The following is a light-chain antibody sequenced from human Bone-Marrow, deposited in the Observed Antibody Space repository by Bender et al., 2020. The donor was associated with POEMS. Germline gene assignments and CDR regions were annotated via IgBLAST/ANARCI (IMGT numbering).Light chain of an antibody. CDR1: SSNVGAYNY. Sequence: QSALTPSPSASGSPGQSVTISCTGTSSNVGAYNYVSWSQHPPGKAPKLMIYEVTKRPSGVPERFSGSKSGNTASLTVSGVQAEDEADYYCSSYAGNNNGIFAGGTKLTVL. J-gene: IGLJ2*01. CDR3: SSYAGNNNGI. V-gene: IGLV2-8*01. CDR2: EVT.